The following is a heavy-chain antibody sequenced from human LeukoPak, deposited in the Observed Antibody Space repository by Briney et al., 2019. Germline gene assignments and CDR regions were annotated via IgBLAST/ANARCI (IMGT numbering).Heavy chain of an antibody. Sequence: GGSLRLSCAATGFIFCSKWKHWVRHAPEEGVVWVSLVTTDGKSSVYAGSVRGRFTISRDNTKSTLYLQIDNLRVEDTAVYYRAAGASGGQSRDTFDIWGQGTVVTVSS. V-gene: IGHV3-74*01. CDR2: VTTDGKSS. J-gene: IGHJ3*02. D-gene: IGHD6-19*01. CDR3: AAGASGGQSRDTFDI. CDR1: GFIFCSKW.